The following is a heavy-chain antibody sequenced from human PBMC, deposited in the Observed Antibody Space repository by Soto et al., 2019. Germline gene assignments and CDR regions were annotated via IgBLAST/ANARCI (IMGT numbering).Heavy chain of an antibody. Sequence: PGGSLRLSCAASGFTFSSYGMHWVRQAPGKGLEWVAVIWYDGSNKYYADSVKGRFTISRDNSKNTLYLQMNSLRAEDTAVYYCAREAASSWYFDYWGQGTLGTVSS. CDR2: IWYDGSNK. J-gene: IGHJ4*02. V-gene: IGHV3-33*01. D-gene: IGHD6-13*01. CDR1: GFTFSSYG. CDR3: AREAASSWYFDY.